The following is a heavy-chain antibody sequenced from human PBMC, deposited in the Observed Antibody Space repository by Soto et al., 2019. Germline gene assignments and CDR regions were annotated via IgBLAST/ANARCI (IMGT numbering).Heavy chain of an antibody. V-gene: IGHV1-69*08. CDR2: IIPILGIA. CDR3: ARDPTSRYCSGGSCYSGGGAFDI. CDR1: GGTFSSYT. J-gene: IGHJ3*02. Sequence: QVQLVQSGAEVKKPGSSVKVSCKASGGTFSSYTISWVRQAPGQGLEWMGRIIPILGIANYAQKLQGRVTITADKSTSTAYMELSSLRSEDTAVYYCARDPTSRYCSGGSCYSGGGAFDIWGQGTMVTVSS. D-gene: IGHD2-15*01.